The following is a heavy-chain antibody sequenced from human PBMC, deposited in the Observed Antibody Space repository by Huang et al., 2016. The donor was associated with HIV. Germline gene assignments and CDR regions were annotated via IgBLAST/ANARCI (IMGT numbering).Heavy chain of an antibody. J-gene: IGHJ6*03. Sequence: QVQLQQCGAGLLRPSETLSLTCAVYGGSFSGYYGTWIRQPPGKGLEWIGEINHSESTNSNPSLKSRVTISVDTSRNQFSLTLTSVTAADTAVYYCARGQGGYYYYYMDVWGKGTTVTVSS. CDR3: ARGQGGYYYYYMDV. V-gene: IGHV4-34*01. CDR2: INHSEST. CDR1: GGSFSGYY.